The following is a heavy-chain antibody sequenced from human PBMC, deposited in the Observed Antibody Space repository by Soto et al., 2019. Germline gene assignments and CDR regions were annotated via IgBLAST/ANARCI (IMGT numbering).Heavy chain of an antibody. Sequence: PSETLSLTCTVSGGSISSSSYYWGWIRQPPGKGLEWIGSIYYSGSTYYNPSLKSRVTISVDTSKNQFSLKLSSVTAADTAVYYCARRTSYSSSSGAYNYFDYWGQGTLVTVSS. J-gene: IGHJ4*02. D-gene: IGHD6-6*01. CDR3: ARRTSYSSSSGAYNYFDY. CDR2: IYYSGST. V-gene: IGHV4-39*01. CDR1: GGSISSSSYY.